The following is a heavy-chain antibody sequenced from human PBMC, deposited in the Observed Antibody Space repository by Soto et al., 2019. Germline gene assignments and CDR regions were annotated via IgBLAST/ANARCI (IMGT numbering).Heavy chain of an antibody. Sequence: GGSLRLSCAASGFTFSSYWMSWVRQAPGKGLEWVANIKQDGSEKYYVDSVKGRFTISRDNGKNSLFLQMNSLRAEDTAVYYCARDQGYDFWSGYYRTAEYFQHWGQGTLVTVSS. J-gene: IGHJ1*01. CDR3: ARDQGYDFWSGYYRTAEYFQH. CDR2: IKQDGSEK. D-gene: IGHD3-3*01. V-gene: IGHV3-7*01. CDR1: GFTFSSYW.